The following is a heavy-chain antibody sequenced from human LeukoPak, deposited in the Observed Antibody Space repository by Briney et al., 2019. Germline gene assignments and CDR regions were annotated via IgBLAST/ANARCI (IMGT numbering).Heavy chain of an antibody. Sequence: GASVKVSCKASGYTFTGYYMHWVRQAPGQGLEWMGWVNPNSGGTNYAQKFQGRVTTTRDTSISTAYMELSRLRSDDTAVYYCARDLSLLWFGELKGSGDYWGQGTLVTVSS. V-gene: IGHV1-2*02. CDR2: VNPNSGGT. D-gene: IGHD3-10*01. CDR1: GYTFTGYY. J-gene: IGHJ4*02. CDR3: ARDLSLLWFGELKGSGDY.